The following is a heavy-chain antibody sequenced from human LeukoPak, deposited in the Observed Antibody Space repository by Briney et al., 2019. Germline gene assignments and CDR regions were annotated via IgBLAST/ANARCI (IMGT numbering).Heavy chain of an antibody. J-gene: IGHJ4*02. D-gene: IGHD6-19*01. CDR2: IYPDDSDT. CDR3: ARHGKYYSGSHYFDF. V-gene: IGHV5-51*01. CDR1: GYSFTSQW. Sequence: GESLKISCQASGYSFTSQWIGWVRQMPGKGLEWMGIIYPDDSDTRYSPSFQGQVTISADKSISTAYLQWSSLKASGSAMYYCARHGKYYSGSHYFDFWGQGTLITVSS.